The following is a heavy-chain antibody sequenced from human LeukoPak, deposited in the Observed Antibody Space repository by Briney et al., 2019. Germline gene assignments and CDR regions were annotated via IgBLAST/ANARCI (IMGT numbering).Heavy chain of an antibody. CDR2: INPNSGGT. Sequence: GASVKVSCKASGYTFTGYYMHWVRQAPGQGLEWMGWINPNSGGTNYAQKFQGRVTKTRDTSISTAYMELSRLRSDDTAVYYCARDLAGYKDDAFDIWGQGTMVTVSS. J-gene: IGHJ3*02. V-gene: IGHV1-2*02. CDR3: ARDLAGYKDDAFDI. D-gene: IGHD5-24*01. CDR1: GYTFTGYY.